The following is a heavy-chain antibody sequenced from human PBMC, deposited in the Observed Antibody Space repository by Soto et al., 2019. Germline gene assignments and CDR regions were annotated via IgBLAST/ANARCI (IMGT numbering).Heavy chain of an antibody. CDR3: ARDYYGSGSYLSDYYYGMDV. J-gene: IGHJ6*02. CDR2: ISAYNGNT. D-gene: IGHD3-10*01. V-gene: IGHV1-18*01. Sequence: QVQLVQSGAEVKKPGASVKVSCKASGYTFTSYGISWVRQAPGQGLEWMGWISAYNGNTNYAQKLQGRVTMTTDTSXXTXYXALRSLRSDDTAVYYCARDYYGSGSYLSDYYYGMDVWGQGTTVTVSS. CDR1: GYTFTSYG.